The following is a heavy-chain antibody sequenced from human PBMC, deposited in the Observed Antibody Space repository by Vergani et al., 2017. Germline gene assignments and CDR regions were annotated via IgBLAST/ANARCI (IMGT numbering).Heavy chain of an antibody. CDR3: AGGSCLGGSCDKPLFDY. D-gene: IGHD2-15*01. V-gene: IGHV4-61*02. CDR1: GGSINSHNYY. Sequence: QVQLQESGPGLVKPSQTLSLTCTVSGGSINSHNYYWSWIRQPAGKGLEWIGRIHTSGSTNYNPSLKSRVTMSEDTSKNQFSLNLTSVTAADTAVYFCAGGSCLGGSCDKPLFDYWGQGILVTVSS. CDR2: IHTSGST. J-gene: IGHJ4*02.